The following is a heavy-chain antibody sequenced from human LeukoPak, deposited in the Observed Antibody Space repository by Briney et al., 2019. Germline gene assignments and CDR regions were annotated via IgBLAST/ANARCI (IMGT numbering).Heavy chain of an antibody. CDR3: AKLRDFFDSSGQFDY. D-gene: IGHD3-22*01. J-gene: IGHJ4*02. Sequence: GGSLRLSCAASGFTFSSYAMSWVRQAPGKGLEWVSTTSGSGDGTFYADSVKGRFTISRDNSKNTLYLQMNSLRAEDTAIYYCAKLRDFFDSSGQFDYWGQGTLVTVSS. V-gene: IGHV3-23*01. CDR2: TSGSGDGT. CDR1: GFTFSSYA.